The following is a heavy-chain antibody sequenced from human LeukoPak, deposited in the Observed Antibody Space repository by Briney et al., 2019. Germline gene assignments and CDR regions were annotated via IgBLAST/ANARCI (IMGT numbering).Heavy chain of an antibody. V-gene: IGHV4-39*01. CDR3: ARRQVVTGPAYYLDF. CDR2: VHYSGTT. J-gene: IGHJ4*02. Sequence: PSETLSLTCTVSGGSVSSSTSYWDWIRQPPGKGLEWIGSVHYSGTTYYNLSLKTRVSMSVFTSENRFSLRLSSVTAADTAVYYCARRQVVTGPAYYLDFWGQGALVTVSS. D-gene: IGHD1-14*01. CDR1: GGSVSSSTSY.